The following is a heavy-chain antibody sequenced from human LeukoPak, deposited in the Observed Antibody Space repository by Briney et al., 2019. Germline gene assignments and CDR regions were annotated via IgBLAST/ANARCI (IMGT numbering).Heavy chain of an antibody. V-gene: IGHV3-9*01. Sequence: PGGSLRLSCAASGFTFDDYAMHWVRQAPGKGLEWVSGISWNSGSIGYADSVKGRFTISRDNAKNSLYLQMNNLRADDTALYYCARADCSGDTCSLDYWDQGTLVTVSS. CDR2: ISWNSGSI. CDR1: GFTFDDYA. D-gene: IGHD2-15*01. J-gene: IGHJ4*02. CDR3: ARADCSGDTCSLDY.